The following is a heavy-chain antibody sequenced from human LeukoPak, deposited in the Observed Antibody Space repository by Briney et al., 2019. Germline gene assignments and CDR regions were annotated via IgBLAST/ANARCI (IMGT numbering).Heavy chain of an antibody. CDR2: IYYSGST. CDR1: GGSISSYY. Sequence: SETLSLTCTVSGGSISSYYWSWIRQPPGKGLEWIGYIYYSGSTNYNPSLKSRVTISVDTSKNRFSLKLSSVTAADTAVYYCATLTGGDDAFDIWGQGTMVTVSS. CDR3: ATLTGGDDAFDI. D-gene: IGHD4-23*01. V-gene: IGHV4-59*01. J-gene: IGHJ3*02.